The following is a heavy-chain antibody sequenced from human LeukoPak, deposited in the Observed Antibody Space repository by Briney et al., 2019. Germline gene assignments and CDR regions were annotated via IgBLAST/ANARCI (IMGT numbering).Heavy chain of an antibody. D-gene: IGHD3-22*01. CDR3: ARAGSGYSFDN. V-gene: IGHV4-59*01. CDR1: GGPISSYY. Sequence: SETLSLTCTVSGGPISSYYWSWIRQPPGKGLEWIGYISNSGSTNNNPSLKSRLTMSIDTSKNQFSLRLNSVTAADTAVYYCARAGSGYSFDNWGQGKLVTVSS. CDR2: ISNSGST. J-gene: IGHJ4*02.